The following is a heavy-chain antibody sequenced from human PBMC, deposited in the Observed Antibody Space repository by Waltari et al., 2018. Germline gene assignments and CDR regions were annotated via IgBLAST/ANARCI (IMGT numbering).Heavy chain of an antibody. Sequence: EVQLVESGGGLVQPGGYLRLSCAASGFTFSSYSMNWVRQAPGKGLEWVSYISSSSSTIYYPDSVQDRFSISRENAKNSLYLQMNSLRSEDTAVYYCARASVTIFGVVRYFDNWGQGTLVTVSS. CDR2: ISSSSSTI. CDR3: ARASVTIFGVVRYFDN. D-gene: IGHD3-3*01. J-gene: IGHJ4*02. V-gene: IGHV3-48*04. CDR1: GFTFSSYS.